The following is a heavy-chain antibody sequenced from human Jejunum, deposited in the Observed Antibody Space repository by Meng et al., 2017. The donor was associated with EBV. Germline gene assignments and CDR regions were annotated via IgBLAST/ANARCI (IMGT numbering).Heavy chain of an antibody. CDR1: GLAFSTSS. V-gene: IGHV3-21*01. J-gene: IGHJ4*02. CDR2: ISSDSNHM. D-gene: IGHD5-24*01. CDR3: ARGGRIDGYKYGY. Sequence: LVESGGGLVQPGGSLRLSCSTSGLAFSTSSMNWVRQAPGKGLEWVSSISSDSNHMYYADSIKGRFTSSRDNAKNSLYLQMNSLRDEDTAVYYCARGGRIDGYKYGYWGQGTLVTVSS.